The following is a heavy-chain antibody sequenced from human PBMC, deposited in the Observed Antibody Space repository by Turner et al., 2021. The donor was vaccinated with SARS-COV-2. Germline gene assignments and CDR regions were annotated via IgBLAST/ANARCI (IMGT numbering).Heavy chain of an antibody. J-gene: IGHJ4*02. V-gene: IGHV1-8*01. CDR2: MSPNSGNT. Sequence: QVQLVQSGAEVKKPGASVMVSCKASGYTFTNYDINWVRQATGQGLEWMGWMSPNSGNTGYAQKFQGRVTMTRNPSISTAYMELSSLRSEDTAVYYCARGMFRFGGVIVRPFDYWGQGTLVSVSS. CDR1: GYTFTNYD. CDR3: ARGMFRFGGVIVRPFDY. D-gene: IGHD3-16*02.